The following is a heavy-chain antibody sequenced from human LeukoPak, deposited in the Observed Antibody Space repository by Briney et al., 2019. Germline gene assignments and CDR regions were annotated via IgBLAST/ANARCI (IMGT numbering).Heavy chain of an antibody. V-gene: IGHV3-33*08. Sequence: GGSLRLSCAASGFTFSSYSMNWVRQAPGKGLEWVAVIWYDGSNKYYADSVKGRFTISRDNSKNTLYLQMNSLRAEDTAVYYCARDRYSSGWYDYWGQGTLVTVSS. CDR2: IWYDGSNK. J-gene: IGHJ4*02. CDR3: ARDRYSSGWYDY. D-gene: IGHD6-19*01. CDR1: GFTFSSYS.